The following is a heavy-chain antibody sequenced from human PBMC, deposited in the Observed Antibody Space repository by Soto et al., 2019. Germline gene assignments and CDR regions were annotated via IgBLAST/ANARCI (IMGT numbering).Heavy chain of an antibody. D-gene: IGHD4-17*01. V-gene: IGHV3-49*03. CDR2: IRSKAYGRTT. CDR1: GFTFGDYG. CDR3: TREIWDYGDPKWYFDL. J-gene: IGHJ2*01. Sequence: GGSLRLSCTTSGFTFGDYGMTWFRQAPWKGLEWVGFIRSKAYGRTTEYAASATDRFTISRDDSKRIAYLQMNSLKTDDTAVYYCTREIWDYGDPKWYFDLWGRGTLVTVSS.